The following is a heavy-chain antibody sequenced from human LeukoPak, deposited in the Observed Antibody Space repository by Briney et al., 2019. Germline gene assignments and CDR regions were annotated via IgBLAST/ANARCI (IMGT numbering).Heavy chain of an antibody. J-gene: IGHJ4*02. CDR1: GFNFNDYY. CDR3: ARDTWNSHYYFDY. D-gene: IGHD2/OR15-2a*01. Sequence: GGSLRLSCAVSGFNFNDYYMTWIRQAPGKGLEWVSYISSRSRTIYYADSVKGRFTISRDNAKSSLYLQMNSLRVEDTAVHYCARDTWNSHYYFDYWGQGILVTVSS. V-gene: IGHV3-11*01. CDR2: ISSRSRTI.